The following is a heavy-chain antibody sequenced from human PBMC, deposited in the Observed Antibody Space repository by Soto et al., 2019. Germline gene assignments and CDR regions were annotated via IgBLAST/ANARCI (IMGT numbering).Heavy chain of an antibody. V-gene: IGHV4-4*07. CDR3: ARGQRFSDWFDP. D-gene: IGHD3-3*01. CDR2: IYSSGST. CDR1: GGTISGYY. J-gene: IGHJ5*02. Sequence: QVQLQESGPGLVKPSETLSLNCTVTGGTISGYYWTWIRQSAGGGLEWIGRIYSSGSTNYNPSLKSRVTISLDTSMNHFSLRLSSVTAADTAVYYWARGQRFSDWFDPWGQGTLVTVSS.